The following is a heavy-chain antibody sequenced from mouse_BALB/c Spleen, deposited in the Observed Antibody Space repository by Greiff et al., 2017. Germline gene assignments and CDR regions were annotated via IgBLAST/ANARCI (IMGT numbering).Heavy chain of an antibody. CDR3: ARRAYDGYYFDY. Sequence: EVNVVESGGGLVKPGGSLKLSCAASGFAFSSYDMSWVRQTPEKRLEWVAYISSGGGSTYYPDTVKGRFTISRDNAKNTLYLQMSSLKSEDTAMYYCARRAYDGYYFDYWGQGTTLTVSS. V-gene: IGHV5-12-1*01. CDR1: GFAFSSYD. CDR2: ISSGGGST. D-gene: IGHD2-3*01. J-gene: IGHJ2*01.